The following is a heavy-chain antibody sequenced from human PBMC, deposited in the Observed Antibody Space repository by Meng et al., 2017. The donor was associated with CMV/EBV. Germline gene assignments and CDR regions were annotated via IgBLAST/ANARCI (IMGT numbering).Heavy chain of an antibody. Sequence: LSLTCAASGFTFSSYWMSWVRQAPGKGLEWVANIKQDGSEKYYVDSVKGRFTISRDNAKNSLYLQMNSLRAEDTAVYYCASHYDFWSGYTRDYYGMDVWGQGTTVTVSS. D-gene: IGHD3-3*01. J-gene: IGHJ6*02. CDR2: IKQDGSEK. CDR3: ASHYDFWSGYTRDYYGMDV. CDR1: GFTFSSYW. V-gene: IGHV3-7*01.